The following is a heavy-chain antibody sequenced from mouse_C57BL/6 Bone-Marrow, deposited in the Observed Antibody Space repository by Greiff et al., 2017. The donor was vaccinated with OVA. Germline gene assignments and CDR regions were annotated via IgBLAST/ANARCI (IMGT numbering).Heavy chain of an antibody. CDR2: IHPNSGST. D-gene: IGHD1-1*01. Sequence: VQLQQPGAELVKPGASVKLSCKASGYTFTSYWMHWVKQRPGQGLEWIGMIHPNSGSTNYNEKFKSKATLTVDKSSSTAYMQLSSLTSEDSAVYYCARSGLLRSFYFDYWGQGTTLTVSS. CDR3: ARSGLLRSFYFDY. J-gene: IGHJ2*01. V-gene: IGHV1-64*01. CDR1: GYTFTSYW.